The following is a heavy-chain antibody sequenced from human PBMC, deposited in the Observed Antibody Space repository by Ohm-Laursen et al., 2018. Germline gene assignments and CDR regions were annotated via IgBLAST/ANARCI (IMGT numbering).Heavy chain of an antibody. CDR3: ARGGYCSGGSCYAWFDP. CDR2: IYYSGST. D-gene: IGHD2-15*01. Sequence: SDTLSLTCTVSGGSISSYYWSWIRQPPGKGLEWIGYIYYSGSTNYNPSLKSRVTISVDTSKNQFSLKLSSVTAADTAVYYCARGGYCSGGSCYAWFDPWGQGTLVTVSS. J-gene: IGHJ5*02. CDR1: GGSISSYY. V-gene: IGHV4-59*07.